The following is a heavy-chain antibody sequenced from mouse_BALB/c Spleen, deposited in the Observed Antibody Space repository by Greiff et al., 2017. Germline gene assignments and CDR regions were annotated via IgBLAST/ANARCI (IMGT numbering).Heavy chain of an antibody. CDR1: GFTFSSYA. CDR3: AREGNYYGSSHDV. Sequence: EVKLVESGGGLVKPGGSLKLSCAASGFTFSSYAMSWVRQTPEKRLEWVASISSGGSTYYPDSVKGRFTISRDNARNILYLQMSSLRSEDTAMYYCAREGNYYGSSHDVWGAGTTVTVSS. J-gene: IGHJ1*01. CDR2: ISSGGST. V-gene: IGHV5-6-5*01. D-gene: IGHD1-1*01.